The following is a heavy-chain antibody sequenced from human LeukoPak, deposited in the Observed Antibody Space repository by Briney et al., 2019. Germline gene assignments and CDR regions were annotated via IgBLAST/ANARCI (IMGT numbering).Heavy chain of an antibody. Sequence: PWETLSLICAVSGVSICTSAYYWGWLRQPPGTGLQWIGSVYYSGTTYYNPSLQSRVTISVDTSKNQFSLELTSVTAADAAVYYCARLGYNGGWYQYYFEYWGLGTLVTVSS. CDR3: ARLGYNGGWYQYYFEY. J-gene: IGHJ4*02. CDR2: VYYSGTT. V-gene: IGHV4-39*01. D-gene: IGHD6-19*01. CDR1: GVSICTSAYY.